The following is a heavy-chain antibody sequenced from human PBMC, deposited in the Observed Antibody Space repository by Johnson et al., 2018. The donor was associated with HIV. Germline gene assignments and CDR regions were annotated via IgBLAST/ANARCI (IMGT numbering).Heavy chain of an antibody. V-gene: IGHV3-53*01. CDR1: GFTVTNNY. CDR3: AKDLGITVAGRGGLDAFDI. Sequence: VQLVESGGGLIQPGGSLRLSCAASGFTVTNNYMSWVRQAPGKGLEWVSVISGSGGSTYYADSVKGRFTISRDNSRNTLYLQMKSLRAEDTAVYYCAKDLGITVAGRGGLDAFDIWGQGTMVTVSS. D-gene: IGHD6-19*01. CDR2: ISGSGGST. J-gene: IGHJ3*02.